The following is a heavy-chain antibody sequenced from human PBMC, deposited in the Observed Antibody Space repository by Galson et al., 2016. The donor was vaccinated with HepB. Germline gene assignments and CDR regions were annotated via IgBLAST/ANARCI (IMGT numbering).Heavy chain of an antibody. CDR2: ISSSANNI. CDR3: ARQGSGSYRFDY. J-gene: IGHJ4*02. Sequence: SLRLSCAASGFTFRDYYMSWIRQAPGKGLEWVSYISSSANNIKYADSVEGRFTVSRDNADNALCPHMHNLRAGDTAVYYCARQGSGSYRFDYWGPGTLVTVSS. CDR1: GFTFRDYY. D-gene: IGHD1-26*01. V-gene: IGHV3-11*01.